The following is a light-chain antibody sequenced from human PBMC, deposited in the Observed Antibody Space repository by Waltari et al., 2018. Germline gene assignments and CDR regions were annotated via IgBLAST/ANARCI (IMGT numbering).Light chain of an antibody. Sequence: SYELTQPLSVSVAPGQTAPITCGGNNIGGKSVHWYQQKPGQAPVLVIDRDNNRPSGIRDRFSGSNAGNTATLTINGAQVGDEADYYCQVRDSNTAVFGGGTHLTVL. J-gene: IGLJ7*01. CDR2: RDN. CDR1: NIGGKS. CDR3: QVRDSNTAV. V-gene: IGLV3-9*01.